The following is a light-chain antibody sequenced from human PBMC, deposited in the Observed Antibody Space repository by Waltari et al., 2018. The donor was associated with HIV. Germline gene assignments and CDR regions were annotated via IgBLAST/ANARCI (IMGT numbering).Light chain of an antibody. J-gene: IGLJ2*01. CDR1: FSNVGAGYA. CDR2: ANV. CDR3: QSYDSSLSGVV. V-gene: IGLV1-40*01. Sequence: QSVLTQPPSLSGAPGLSVTISCTGTFSNVGAGYAVHWYQLLPGTAPRLLIYANVNRPSGVPDRFFGSKSGSSASLGISRLQAEDEADYYCQSYDSSLSGVVFGGGTRLTVL.